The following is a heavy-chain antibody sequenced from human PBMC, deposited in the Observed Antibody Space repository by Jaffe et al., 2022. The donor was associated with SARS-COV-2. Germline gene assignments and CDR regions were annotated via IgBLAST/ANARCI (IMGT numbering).Heavy chain of an antibody. CDR3: ARAYYYDSSGYYSGIFDY. CDR2: IYYSGST. CDR1: GGSISSYY. Sequence: QVQLQESGPGLVKPSETLSLTCTVSGGSISSYYWSWIRQPPGKGLEWIGYIYYSGSTNYNPSLKSRVTISVDTSKNQFSLKLSSVTAADTAVYYCARAYYYDSSGYYSGIFDYWGQGTLVTVSS. D-gene: IGHD3-22*01. V-gene: IGHV4-59*01. J-gene: IGHJ4*02.